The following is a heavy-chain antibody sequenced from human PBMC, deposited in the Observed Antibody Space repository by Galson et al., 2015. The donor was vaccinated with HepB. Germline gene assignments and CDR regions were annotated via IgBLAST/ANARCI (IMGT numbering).Heavy chain of an antibody. Sequence: SVKVSCKASGYTFTSYYMHWVRQAPGQGLEWMGIINPSGGSTSYAQKLQGRVTMTRDTSTSTVYMELSSLRSEDTAVYYCARGIMVRGVSDAFDIWGQGTMVTVSS. CDR2: INPSGGST. CDR1: GYTFTSYY. J-gene: IGHJ3*02. V-gene: IGHV1-46*04. D-gene: IGHD3-10*01. CDR3: ARGIMVRGVSDAFDI.